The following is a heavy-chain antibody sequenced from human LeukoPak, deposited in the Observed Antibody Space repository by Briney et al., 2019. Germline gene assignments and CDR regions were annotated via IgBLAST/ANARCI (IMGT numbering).Heavy chain of an antibody. Sequence: SETLSLTCTVSGGSISSYYWSWIRQPPGKGLEWIGYIYYSGSTNYNPSLKGRVTISVDTSKNQFSLKLSSVTAADTAVYYCARFTVPAAIIDYWGQGTLVTVSS. CDR2: IYYSGST. D-gene: IGHD2-2*01. CDR1: GGSISSYY. V-gene: IGHV4-59*01. CDR3: ARFTVPAAIIDY. J-gene: IGHJ4*02.